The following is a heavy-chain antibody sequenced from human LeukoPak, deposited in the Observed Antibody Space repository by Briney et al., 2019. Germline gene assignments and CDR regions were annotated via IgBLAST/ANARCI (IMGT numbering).Heavy chain of an antibody. CDR2: IWYDGSNK. Sequence: SGRSLRLSCAASGFTFSSYGMHWVRQAPGKGLEWVAVIWYDGSNKYYADSVKGRFTIPRDNSKNTLYLQMNSLRAEDTAVYYCARDQVDGSGNYGMDVWGKGTTVTVSS. D-gene: IGHD3-10*01. V-gene: IGHV3-33*01. J-gene: IGHJ6*04. CDR1: GFTFSSYG. CDR3: ARDQVDGSGNYGMDV.